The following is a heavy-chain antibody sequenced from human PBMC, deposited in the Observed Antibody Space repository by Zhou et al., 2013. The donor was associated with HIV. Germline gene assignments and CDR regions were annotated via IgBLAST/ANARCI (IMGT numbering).Heavy chain of an antibody. CDR1: GYKFTDFY. V-gene: IGHV1-2*04. D-gene: IGHD1-7*01. J-gene: IGHJ3*01. CDR2: INPNSGGT. Sequence: QVLLVQSAAEVKRPGASMKVSCKASGYKFTDFYIHWVRRAPGEGLEWMGWINPNSGGTNYAQKCQGWVTMTRDTSISTAYMELSRLGSGDTAMYYCARDRKGDNWNYDGAAFDLWGQGTMVTVSS. CDR3: ARDRKGDNWNYDGAAFDL.